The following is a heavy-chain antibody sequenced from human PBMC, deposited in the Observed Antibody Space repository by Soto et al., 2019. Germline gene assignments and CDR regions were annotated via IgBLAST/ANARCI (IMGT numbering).Heavy chain of an antibody. Sequence: SSVKVSCKASGGTFSSYGISWVRQAPGQGLEWMGGIIPIFGTANYAQKFQGRVTITADESTSTAYMELSSLRSEDTAVYYCARLLGDLINYYYYGLDVWGQGTTVTVSS. CDR2: IIPIFGTA. D-gene: IGHD3-16*01. V-gene: IGHV1-69*13. J-gene: IGHJ6*02. CDR1: GGTFSSYG. CDR3: ARLLGDLINYYYYGLDV.